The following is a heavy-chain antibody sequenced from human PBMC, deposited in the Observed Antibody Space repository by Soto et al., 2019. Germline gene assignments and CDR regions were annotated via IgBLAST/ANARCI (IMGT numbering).Heavy chain of an antibody. CDR1: EFIFKMCW. CDR2: IYNDGTYS. V-gene: IGHV3-74*01. Sequence: GGSLRLSCAASEFIFKMCWMHWVRQSPGKGLVWISRIYNDGTYSDYADSVRGRFTISRDNVNDTLYLQMNNLRAEDSGLYYCTRGPRPISTGTGAYWGQGTQVTVSS. D-gene: IGHD3-10*01. J-gene: IGHJ4*02. CDR3: TRGPRPISTGTGAY.